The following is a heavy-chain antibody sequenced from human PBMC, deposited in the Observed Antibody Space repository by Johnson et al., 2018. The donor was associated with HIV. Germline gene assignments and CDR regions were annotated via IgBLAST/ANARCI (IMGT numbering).Heavy chain of an antibody. CDR2: IRYDGNNK. J-gene: IGHJ3*02. CDR3: AKTLSPYYYDSSGYYQPFDAFDI. V-gene: IGHV3-30*02. CDR1: GFTFSSYG. Sequence: VRLVESGGGVVQPGRSLRLSCAASGFTFSSYGMHWVRQAPGKGLEWVAFIRYDGNNKYYADSVKGRFTISRDNSKNTLYLQMNSLRAEDSAVYYCAKTLSPYYYDSSGYYQPFDAFDIWGQGTMVTVSS. D-gene: IGHD3-22*01.